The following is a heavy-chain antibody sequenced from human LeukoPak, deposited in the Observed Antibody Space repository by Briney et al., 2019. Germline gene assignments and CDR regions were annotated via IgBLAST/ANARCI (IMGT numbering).Heavy chain of an antibody. J-gene: IGHJ5*02. D-gene: IGHD3-3*01. V-gene: IGHV4-59*01. CDR1: GDSISSYY. Sequence: TSETLSLTCTVSGDSISSYYWSWIRQPPGKGLEWIGYIYYSGSTNYNPSLKSRVTISVDTSKNQFSLKLSSVTAADTAVYYCARGYGDDFWSGYYYAWFDPWGQGTLVTVSS. CDR3: ARGYGDDFWSGYYYAWFDP. CDR2: IYYSGST.